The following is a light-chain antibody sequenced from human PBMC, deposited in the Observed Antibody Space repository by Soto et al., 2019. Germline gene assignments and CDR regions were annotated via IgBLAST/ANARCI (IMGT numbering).Light chain of an antibody. Sequence: EIVLTQSPATLSVSPGERATLSCRASQSVGSNLGWYQQKPGQAPRLLIIGASTRDTGIPARFSGSGSGTEFTLTISSLQSEDSAIYNCHQYGHWFPFTFGQGTRLEIK. V-gene: IGKV3-15*01. CDR2: GAS. CDR1: QSVGSN. CDR3: HQYGHWFPFT. J-gene: IGKJ5*01.